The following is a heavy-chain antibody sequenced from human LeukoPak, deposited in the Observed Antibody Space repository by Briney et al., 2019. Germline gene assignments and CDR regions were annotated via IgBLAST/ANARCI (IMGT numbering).Heavy chain of an antibody. Sequence: GRSLRLSCAASGFTFSSYAMHWVRQAPGKGLEWVAVISYDGSNKYYADSVKGRFTISRDNSKNTLYLQMNSLRSEDTAVYYCARGDDSYWYFDLWGRGTLVTVSS. CDR2: ISYDGSNK. J-gene: IGHJ2*01. D-gene: IGHD3-9*01. V-gene: IGHV3-30-3*01. CDR3: ARGDDSYWYFDL. CDR1: GFTFSSYA.